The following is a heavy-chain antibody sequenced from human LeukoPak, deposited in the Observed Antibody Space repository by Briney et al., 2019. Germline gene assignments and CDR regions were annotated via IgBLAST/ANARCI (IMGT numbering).Heavy chain of an antibody. V-gene: IGHV1-8*01. CDR2: MNPNSGNT. Sequence: ASVKVSCKASGYTFTSYDINWVRQATGQGLEWMGWMNPNSGNTGYAQKVQGRVTMTRNTSISTAYMELSSLRSEDTAVYYCARGKPGIVGATFRLYYYMDVWGKGTTVTISS. CDR3: ARGKPGIVGATFRLYYYMDV. CDR1: GYTFTSYD. D-gene: IGHD1-26*01. J-gene: IGHJ6*03.